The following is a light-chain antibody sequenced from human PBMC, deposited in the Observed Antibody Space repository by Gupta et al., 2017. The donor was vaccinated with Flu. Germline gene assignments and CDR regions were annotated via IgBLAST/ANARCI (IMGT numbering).Light chain of an antibody. CDR1: QNIDSW. J-gene: IGKJ1*01. V-gene: IGKV1-5*03. CDR3: QQYKTYWT. Sequence: IQMTQSHSTLSASVGDRVTITCRASQNIDSWLAWYQQKAGTAPNVLIHKASTLESGVPSRFSGSGSGTEFTLTISSLQPDDVATYYCQQYKTYWTFGQGTKVEIK. CDR2: KAS.